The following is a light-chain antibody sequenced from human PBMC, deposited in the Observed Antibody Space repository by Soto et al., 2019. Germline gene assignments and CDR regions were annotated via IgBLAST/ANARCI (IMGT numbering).Light chain of an antibody. CDR2: AAS. Sequence: TQPRSSLTASVGERVTIKCGASQGIRDDLNWIQQKPGTANKIMIYAASNLQNGVQSRFSGSGFGTDFTLTISSMQPEDFATYSCIKDHKYQLNCGGGNTVAIK. CDR1: QGIRDD. V-gene: IGKV1-6*01. J-gene: IGKJ4*01. CDR3: IKDHKYQLN.